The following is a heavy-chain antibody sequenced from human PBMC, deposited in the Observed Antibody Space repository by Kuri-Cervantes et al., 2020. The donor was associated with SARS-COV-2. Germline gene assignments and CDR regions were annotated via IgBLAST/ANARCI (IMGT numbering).Heavy chain of an antibody. CDR1: GYTFTDYY. J-gene: IGHJ3*02. Sequence: ASVKVSCKSSGYTFTDYYIHWVRQAPGQGLEWVGWVNPKTGGTKYAQKLQGRVTMTRDTSITTAYMELSSLRSEDTAVYYCARGIVGATNDAFDIWGQGTMVTVSS. V-gene: IGHV1-2*02. CDR2: VNPKTGGT. D-gene: IGHD1-26*01. CDR3: ARGIVGATNDAFDI.